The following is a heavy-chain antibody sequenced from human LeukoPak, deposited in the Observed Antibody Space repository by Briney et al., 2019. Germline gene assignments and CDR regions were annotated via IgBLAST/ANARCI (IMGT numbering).Heavy chain of an antibody. CDR2: INGNGGSR. CDR1: GFTFDDYG. D-gene: IGHD6-6*01. V-gene: IGHV3-20*04. CDR3: ARGSSFHNY. Sequence: GGSLRLSCAASGFTFDDYGMTWVRQAPGKGLEWVSGINGNGGSRGYADSVKGRFTISRDNANNSLYLQMNSLRAEDTALYYCARGSSFHNYWGQGTLVTVSS. J-gene: IGHJ4*02.